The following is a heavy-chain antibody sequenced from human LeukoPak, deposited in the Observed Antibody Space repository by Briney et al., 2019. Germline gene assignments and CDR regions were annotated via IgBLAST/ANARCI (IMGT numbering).Heavy chain of an antibody. CDR2: ISAYNGNT. J-gene: IGHJ4*02. CDR3: VTTKPLKGYYYDSSGSPLSY. V-gene: IGHV1-18*01. D-gene: IGHD3-22*01. CDR1: GYTFTSYG. Sequence: ASVKVSCKASGYTFTSYGISWVRQAPGQGLEWMGWISAYNGNTNHAQKLQGRVTMTTDTSTSTAYMELRSLRSDDTAVYYCVTTKPLKGYYYDSSGSPLSYWGQGTLVTVSS.